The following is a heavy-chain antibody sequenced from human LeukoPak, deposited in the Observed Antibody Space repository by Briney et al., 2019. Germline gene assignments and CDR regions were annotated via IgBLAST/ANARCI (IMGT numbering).Heavy chain of an antibody. CDR3: YTTRHAVDI. J-gene: IGHJ3*02. CDR2: ISWNSGSI. Sequence: SLRLSCAASGLTFDDYDMHWVRQAPGKGLEWVSGISWNSGSIGYADSVKGRFPISRDNAKHSLYLQMNSLRAEDTALYYRYTTRHAVDIWGQGTMVTVSS. V-gene: IGHV3-9*01. D-gene: IGHD2-2*02. CDR1: GLTFDDYD.